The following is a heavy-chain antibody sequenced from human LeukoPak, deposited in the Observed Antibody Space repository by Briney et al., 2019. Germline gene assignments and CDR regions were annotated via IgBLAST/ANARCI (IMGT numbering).Heavy chain of an antibody. J-gene: IGHJ2*01. CDR2: IRYDGSNK. CDR1: GLTFSNYG. CDR3: AKDRVTGDIRYFDL. V-gene: IGHV3-30*02. D-gene: IGHD7-27*01. Sequence: PGGSLRLSCAASGLTFSNYGMHWVRQAPGKGLEWVAFIRYDGSNKYYADSVKGRFTISRDNSKNTLYLQMNSLRPEDTAVYYCAKDRVTGDIRYFDLWGRGTLVTVSS.